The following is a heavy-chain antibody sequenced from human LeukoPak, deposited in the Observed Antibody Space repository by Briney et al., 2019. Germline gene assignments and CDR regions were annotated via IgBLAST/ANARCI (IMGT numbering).Heavy chain of an antibody. CDR3: ARLKLVRGVIITHVDV. CDR2: INHSGST. J-gene: IGHJ6*04. Sequence: SETLSLTCAVYGGSFSGYYWSWIRQPPGKGLEWIGEINHSGSTNYNPSLKSRVTISVDTSKNQFSLKLSSVTAADTAVYYCARLKLVRGVIITHVDVWGKGTTVTVSS. V-gene: IGHV4-34*01. CDR1: GGSFSGYY. D-gene: IGHD3-10*01.